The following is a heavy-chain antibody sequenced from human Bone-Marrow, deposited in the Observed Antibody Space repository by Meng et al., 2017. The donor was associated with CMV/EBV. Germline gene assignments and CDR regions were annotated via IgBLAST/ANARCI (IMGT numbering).Heavy chain of an antibody. CDR2: ISSSGNTI. J-gene: IGHJ6*01. V-gene: IGHV3-11*01. Sequence: GGSLRLSCAASGFSFSDYYMTWIRQAPGKGLEWVSYISSSGNTIYYADSVKGRFTISRDNAKNSLFLQMNSLRAEDTAVYYCARGIAVPGSGYYYGMAVWGQGTTVTVSS. CDR3: ARGIAVPGSGYYYGMAV. D-gene: IGHD6-19*01. CDR1: GFSFSDYY.